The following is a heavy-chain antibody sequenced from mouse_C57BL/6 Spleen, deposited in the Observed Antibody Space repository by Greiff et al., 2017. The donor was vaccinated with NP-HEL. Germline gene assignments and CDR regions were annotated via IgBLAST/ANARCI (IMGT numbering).Heavy chain of an antibody. CDR2: IHPNSGST. CDR3: ERDGSSPRGYFDV. J-gene: IGHJ1*03. Sequence: QVQLQQPGAELVKPGASVKLSCKASGYTFTSYWMHWVKQRPGQGLEWIGMIHPNSGSTNYNEKFKSKATLTVDKSSSTAYMQLSSLTSEDSAVYYCERDGSSPRGYFDVWGTGTTVTVSS. V-gene: IGHV1-64*01. D-gene: IGHD1-1*01. CDR1: GYTFTSYW.